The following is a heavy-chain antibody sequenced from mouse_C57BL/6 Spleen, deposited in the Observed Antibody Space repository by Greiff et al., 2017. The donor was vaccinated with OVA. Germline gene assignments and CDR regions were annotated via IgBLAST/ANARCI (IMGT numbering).Heavy chain of an antibody. J-gene: IGHJ4*01. CDR1: GFSLTSYA. CDR2: IWTGGGT. D-gene: IGHD2-5*01. V-gene: IGHV2-9-1*01. Sequence: QVQLQQSGPGLVAPSQRLSITCTVSGFSLTSYAISWVRQPPGKGLEWLGVIWTGGGTNYNSALKSRLSISKDNSKSQVFLKMNSLQTDDTARYYCARDYYSNFYAMDYWGQGTSVTVSS. CDR3: ARDYYSNFYAMDY.